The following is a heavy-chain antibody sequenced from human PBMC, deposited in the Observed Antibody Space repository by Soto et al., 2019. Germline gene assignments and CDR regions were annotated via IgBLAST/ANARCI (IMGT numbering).Heavy chain of an antibody. CDR2: IYHSGST. Sequence: PXGTLSLTCAVSGGSISSSNWWSWVRQPPGKGLEWIGEIYHSGSTNYNPSLKSRVTISVDKSKNQFSLKLSSVTAADTAVCYCAREGDTTDTGWFDPWGQGTLVTVSS. D-gene: IGHD2-21*02. CDR1: GGSISSSNW. CDR3: AREGDTTDTGWFDP. V-gene: IGHV4-4*02. J-gene: IGHJ5*02.